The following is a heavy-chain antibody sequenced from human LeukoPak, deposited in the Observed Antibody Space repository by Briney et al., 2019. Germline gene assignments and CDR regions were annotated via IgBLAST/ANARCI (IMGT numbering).Heavy chain of an antibody. D-gene: IGHD3-3*01. J-gene: IGHJ4*02. CDR2: INAGNGNT. Sequence: GASVKVSCKASGYTFTSYAMHWVRQAPGQRLEWMGWINAGNGNTKYSQKFQGRVTITRYTSASTAYMELSSLRSEDTAVYYCARDRRYYDFWSGYSVELPDYWGQGTLVTVSS. CDR3: ARDRRYYDFWSGYSVELPDY. CDR1: GYTFTSYA. V-gene: IGHV1-3*01.